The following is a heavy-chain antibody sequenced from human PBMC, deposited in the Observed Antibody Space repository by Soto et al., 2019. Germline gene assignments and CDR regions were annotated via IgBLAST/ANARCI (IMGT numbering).Heavy chain of an antibody. Sequence: QVQLVESGGGLVHPGRSLRLSCVVSGFSFSRFTMHWVRQAPGKGLEWVAIILHDGTNKYYADSVKGRFTISRDNSKNTLYLQMNSLRTEDTTLYSCARGGRVDYCGQGTIVNVSS. J-gene: IGHJ4*02. CDR3: ARGGRVDY. D-gene: IGHD1-26*01. V-gene: IGHV3-30-3*01. CDR1: GFSFSRFT. CDR2: ILHDGTNK.